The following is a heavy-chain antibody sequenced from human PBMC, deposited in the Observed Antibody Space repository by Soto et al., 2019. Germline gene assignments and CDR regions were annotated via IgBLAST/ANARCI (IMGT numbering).Heavy chain of an antibody. CDR2: MAFEGSND. V-gene: IGHV3-30*18. D-gene: IGHD1-1*01. CDR3: AKDLEAYNFKYKLDX. CDR1: GFAFSNYG. Sequence: SLRVSCVASGFAFSNYGMHWVRQAPGKGLEGVSFMAFEGSNDYYADSVKGRFTVSIDNSKNTLYLQMNSLRAEDTAVYYCAKDLEAYNFKYKLDXWGQVTRVTVSX. J-gene: IGHJ4*02.